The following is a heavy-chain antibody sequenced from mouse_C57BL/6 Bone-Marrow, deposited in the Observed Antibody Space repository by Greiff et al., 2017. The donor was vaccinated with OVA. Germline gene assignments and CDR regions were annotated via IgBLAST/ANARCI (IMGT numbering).Heavy chain of an antibody. V-gene: IGHV1-58*01. D-gene: IGHD2-4*01. CDR2: IYSGNGST. CDR1: GYTFTSYG. J-gene: IGHJ2*01. Sequence: VQLQQSGAELVRPGSSVKMSCKTSGYTFTSYGINWVKQRPGQGLEWIGYIYSGNGSTEYNEKFKGKATLTSDTSSSTAYMQLSSLTSEDSATYCWAGDYDRLDYWGQGTTLTVSS. CDR3: AGDYDRLDY.